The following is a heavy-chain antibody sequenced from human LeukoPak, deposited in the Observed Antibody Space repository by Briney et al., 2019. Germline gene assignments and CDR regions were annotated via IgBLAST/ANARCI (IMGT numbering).Heavy chain of an antibody. CDR1: GGSISSYY. D-gene: IGHD6-13*01. CDR2: IYYSGST. V-gene: IGHV4-59*08. CDR3: ARHEGGGSSWSPYNWFDP. J-gene: IGHJ5*02. Sequence: ASETLSLTCTVSGGSISSYYWSWIRQPPGKGLEWIGYIYYSGSTNYNASLKSRVTISVHTSKNQFSLKLSSVTAADTAVYYCARHEGGGSSWSPYNWFDPWGQGTLVTVSS.